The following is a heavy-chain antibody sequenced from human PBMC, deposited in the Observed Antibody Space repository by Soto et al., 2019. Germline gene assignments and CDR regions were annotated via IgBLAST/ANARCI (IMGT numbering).Heavy chain of an antibody. CDR3: ARGIAAAGTGDY. CDR1: GFTFTSSA. Sequence: ASVKVSCKASGFTFTSSAVQWVRQARGQRLEWMGWINPNSGGTNYAQKFQGWVTMTRDTSISTAYMELSRLRSDDTAVYYCARGIAAAGTGDYWGQGTLVTVSS. D-gene: IGHD6-13*01. V-gene: IGHV1-2*04. CDR2: INPNSGGT. J-gene: IGHJ4*02.